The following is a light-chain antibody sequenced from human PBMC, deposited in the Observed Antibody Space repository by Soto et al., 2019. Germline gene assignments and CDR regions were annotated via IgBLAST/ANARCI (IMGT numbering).Light chain of an antibody. CDR2: KDS. Sequence: SYELTQPPSVSVSPGQTASITCSGDKLGDKYACWYQQKPGQSPVLVIYKDSKRPSGIPERVSGSNSGNTATLTISGTQAMDEADYYCQAWDSSHVVFGGGTKLTVL. V-gene: IGLV3-1*01. CDR3: QAWDSSHVV. CDR1: KLGDKY. J-gene: IGLJ2*01.